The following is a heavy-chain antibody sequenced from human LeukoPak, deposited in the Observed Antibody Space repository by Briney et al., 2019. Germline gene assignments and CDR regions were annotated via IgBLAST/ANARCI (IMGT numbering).Heavy chain of an antibody. CDR1: GGSISSGDYY. D-gene: IGHD3-22*01. J-gene: IGHJ4*02. V-gene: IGHV4-30-4*01. Sequence: SETLSLTCTVSGGSISSGDYYWSWIRQPPGKGLERIGYIYYSGSTYYNPSLKSRVTISVDTSKNQFSLKLSSVTAADTAVYYCARVGSGYYGFDYWGQGTLVTVSS. CDR2: IYYSGST. CDR3: ARVGSGYYGFDY.